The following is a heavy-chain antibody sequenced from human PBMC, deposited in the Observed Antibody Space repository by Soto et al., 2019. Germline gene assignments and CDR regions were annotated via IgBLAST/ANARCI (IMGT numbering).Heavy chain of an antibody. Sequence: APVEVSCKDPGYTFTSYASNWVRQAPGQGLEWMGWMNPNSGNTGYAQKFQGRVTMTRNTSISTAYMELSSLRSEDMAVYYCARGAIFGVVYSNWGQGTLVTVSS. D-gene: IGHD3-3*01. V-gene: IGHV1-8*01. CDR2: MNPNSGNT. J-gene: IGHJ4*02. CDR1: GYTFTSYA. CDR3: ARGAIFGVVYSN.